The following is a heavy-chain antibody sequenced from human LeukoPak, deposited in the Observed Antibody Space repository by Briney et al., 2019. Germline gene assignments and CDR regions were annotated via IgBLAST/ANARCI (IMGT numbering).Heavy chain of an antibody. CDR1: EFTVRNRY. CDR3: ARGGGYASFAGWDFDL. D-gene: IGHD3-16*01. CDR2: TYADDSA. V-gene: IGHV3-66*02. Sequence: GGSLRLSCAASEFTVRNRYMTWIRPAPGKGLEWVSLTYADDSAHYGDSVKARFTISRSYSRNTLYLQMNNLRPEDTAVYYCARGGGYASFAGWDFDLWGRGALVTVSS. J-gene: IGHJ2*01.